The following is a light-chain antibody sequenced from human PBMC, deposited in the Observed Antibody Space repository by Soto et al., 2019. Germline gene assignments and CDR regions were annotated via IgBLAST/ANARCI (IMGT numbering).Light chain of an antibody. J-gene: IGLJ3*02. CDR3: TSYTTITTRV. Sequence: QSALTQPASVSGSPGQSITISCIGTNNDVGGFQYVSWYQHRPGNAPKLMIYEVSNRPSGVSDRFSGSKSGNTASLTISGLQAEDEADYYCTSYTTITTRVFGGGTKLTVL. CDR1: NNDVGGFQY. CDR2: EVS. V-gene: IGLV2-14*01.